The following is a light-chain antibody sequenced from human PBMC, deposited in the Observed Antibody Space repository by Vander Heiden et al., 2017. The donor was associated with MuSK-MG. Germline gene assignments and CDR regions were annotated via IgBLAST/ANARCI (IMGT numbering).Light chain of an antibody. CDR2: GDT. Sequence: QSVLTQPPSLSGAPGQRVTISCTGSSSNIGAHYDVHWYQQLPGTAPKLLIYGDTNRPSGVPDRFSGSQSGTSASLAIIGLQAEDEADYYCQSYDSSLSGFVFGTGTKVTVL. J-gene: IGLJ1*01. V-gene: IGLV1-40*01. CDR1: SSNIGAHYD. CDR3: QSYDSSLSGFV.